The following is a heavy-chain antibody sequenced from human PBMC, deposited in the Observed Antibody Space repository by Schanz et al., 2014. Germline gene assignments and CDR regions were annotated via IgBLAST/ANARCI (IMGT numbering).Heavy chain of an antibody. J-gene: IGHJ4*01. CDR1: GASISSRDFY. V-gene: IGHV4-31*03. CDR2: ISYSGRT. Sequence: QVQLQESGPGLVEPSQTLSLTCTVSGASISSRDFYWSWIRQFPGKGLEWIGYISYSGRTYYSPSLKSRLTMSVDTSKNHFSLRLTSVSAADTAVYYCARARGYNYGLFDYWGLGTLXTVSS. CDR3: ARARGYNYGLFDY. D-gene: IGHD5-18*01.